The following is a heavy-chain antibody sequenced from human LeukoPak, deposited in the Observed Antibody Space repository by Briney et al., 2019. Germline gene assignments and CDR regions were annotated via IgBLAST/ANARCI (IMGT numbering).Heavy chain of an antibody. CDR3: ATMGLEPLPYYFDY. J-gene: IGHJ4*02. V-gene: IGHV3-7*01. Sequence: GGSLRLXCAASGFTFSRYWMSWVRPAPGKGLESVANINQDGSARYHVDSVRARFTISRDNVRNSLFLQMDSLRVEDTAVYYCATMGLEPLPYYFDYWGQGTLVTVSS. CDR2: INQDGSAR. CDR1: GFTFSRYW. D-gene: IGHD1-1*01.